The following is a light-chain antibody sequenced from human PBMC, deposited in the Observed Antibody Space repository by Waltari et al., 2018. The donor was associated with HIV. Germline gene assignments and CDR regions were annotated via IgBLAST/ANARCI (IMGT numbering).Light chain of an antibody. J-gene: IGLJ3*02. V-gene: IGLV2-11*01. CDR3: CSYAGSYTWV. CDR2: DAN. Sequence: QSALTQPRSVSGSPGQSVTISCTGTSSDVGTYNYVSWYQQHPGKAPKLMIYDANKRPSGVPDRFSGSKSGNTASLTISGLQADDEADYYCCSYAGSYTWVFGGGTKLTVL. CDR1: SSDVGTYNY.